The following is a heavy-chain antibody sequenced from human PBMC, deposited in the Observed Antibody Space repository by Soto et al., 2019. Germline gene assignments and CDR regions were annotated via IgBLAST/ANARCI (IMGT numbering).Heavy chain of an antibody. CDR3: ARDLGYYESSGYFDY. V-gene: IGHV3-11*01. J-gene: IGHJ4*02. Sequence: GVLRRSCAASGFTFSDYYMSWIRQAPGKGLEWVSYIGSSDNIIYYADSVKGRFTISRDNAKNSLYLQMNSLRAEDTAVYYCARDLGYYESSGYFDYWGQGTLVTVSS. CDR2: IGSSDNII. CDR1: GFTFSDYY. D-gene: IGHD3-22*01.